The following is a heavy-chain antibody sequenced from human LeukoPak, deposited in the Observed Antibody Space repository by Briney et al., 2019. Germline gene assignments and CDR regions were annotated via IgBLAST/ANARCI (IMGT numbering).Heavy chain of an antibody. D-gene: IGHD6-13*01. CDR2: INHSGST. J-gene: IGHJ6*03. V-gene: IGHV4-34*01. CDR1: GGSFSGYY. CDR3: ARHASIAAAGTWVSYYYYMDV. Sequence: SETLSLTCAVYGGSFSGYYWSWIRQPPGKGLEWIGQINHSGSTNYNPSLKSRVTISVDTSKNQFSLNLTSVTAADTAVYYCARHASIAAAGTWVSYYYYMDVWGKGTTVTISS.